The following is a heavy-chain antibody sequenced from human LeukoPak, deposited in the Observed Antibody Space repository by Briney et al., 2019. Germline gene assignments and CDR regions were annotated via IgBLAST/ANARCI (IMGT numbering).Heavy chain of an antibody. D-gene: IGHD2-15*01. CDR2: IKGRGGEI. CDR3: TSDRGRRDATAAY. Sequence: GGSLRLSCAASGFTLSGDLMSCVRQAPGKRLECGANIKGRGGEIYYADSVNGRYTISRDNATNLLYLQMCSLRAADTGVCYCTSDRGRRDATAAYWGDGTL. CDR1: GFTLSGDL. J-gene: IGHJ4*03. V-gene: IGHV3-7*01.